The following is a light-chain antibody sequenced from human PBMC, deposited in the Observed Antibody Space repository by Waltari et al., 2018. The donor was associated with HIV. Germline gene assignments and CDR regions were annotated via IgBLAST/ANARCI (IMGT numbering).Light chain of an antibody. J-gene: IGLJ3*02. Sequence: QSALTQPPSASGSPGQSVTISCTGTSSDVGGYNYVSWYQQHPGKAPKLMIYEVSKRPSGVPDRFSGSKSGNTASLTVSGLQAEDEADYYCSSYAGSNNLWVFGGGTKLTVI. CDR2: EVS. CDR1: SSDVGGYNY. V-gene: IGLV2-8*01. CDR3: SSYAGSNNLWV.